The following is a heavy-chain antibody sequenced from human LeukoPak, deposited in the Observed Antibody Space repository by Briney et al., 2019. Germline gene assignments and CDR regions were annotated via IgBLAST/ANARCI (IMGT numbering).Heavy chain of an antibody. CDR3: ARSRAYYYDSSGYYYDY. J-gene: IGHJ4*02. V-gene: IGHV1-2*06. D-gene: IGHD3-22*01. CDR1: GYTFTGYY. Sequence: ASVKVSCKASGYTFTGYYMHWVRQAPGQGLEWMGRINPNSGGTNYAQKFQGRVTMTRDTSISTAYMELSRLRSDDTAVYYCARSRAYYYDSSGYYYDYWGQGTLVTVSS. CDR2: INPNSGGT.